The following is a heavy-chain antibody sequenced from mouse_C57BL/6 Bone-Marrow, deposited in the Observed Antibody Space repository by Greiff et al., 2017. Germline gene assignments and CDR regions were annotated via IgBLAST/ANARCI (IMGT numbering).Heavy chain of an antibody. Sequence: VKQRPGQGLEWIGDIYPTSGRTNYNEKFKSKAILTVDTSSNTAYMQLSSRTSEDSAVFYCARSGPLGRSFDYWGQGTTLPVSS. V-gene: IGHV1-55*01. CDR2: IYPTSGRT. CDR3: ARSGPLGRSFDY. J-gene: IGHJ2*01. D-gene: IGHD4-1*01.